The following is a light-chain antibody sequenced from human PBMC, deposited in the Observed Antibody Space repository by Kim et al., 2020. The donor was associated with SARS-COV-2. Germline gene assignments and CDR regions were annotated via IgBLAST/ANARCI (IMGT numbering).Light chain of an antibody. CDR3: QVWDSSTGV. CDR1: KLGDKV. CDR2: QDN. Sequence: MSPVQTASTNRSGDKLGDKVVYWYQQKPGQAPVLVMHQDNKRPSGITERFSGSNSGNTATLTISGTQAMDEAHYYCQVWDSSTGVFGPGTKVTVL. V-gene: IGLV3-1*01. J-gene: IGLJ1*01.